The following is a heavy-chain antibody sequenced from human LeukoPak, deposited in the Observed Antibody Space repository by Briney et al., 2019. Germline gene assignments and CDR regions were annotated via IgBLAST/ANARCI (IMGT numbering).Heavy chain of an antibody. CDR2: ISYDGSNK. CDR1: GFTFSSYG. V-gene: IGHV3-30*03. CDR3: ARVSHRDYFDY. D-gene: IGHD5-24*01. J-gene: IGHJ4*02. Sequence: GGSLRLSCAASGFTFSSYGMHWVRQAPGKGLEWVAVISYDGSNKYYADSVKGRFTISRDNARTTLYLQMNSLRAEDTAVYYCARVSHRDYFDYWGLGTLVTVSS.